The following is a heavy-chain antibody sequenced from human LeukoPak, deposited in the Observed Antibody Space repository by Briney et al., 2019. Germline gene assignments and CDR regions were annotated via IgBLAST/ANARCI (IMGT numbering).Heavy chain of an antibody. Sequence: GASVKVSCKASGGTFSSYAISWVRQAPGQGLEWMGRIIPILGIANYAQKFQGRVTITADKSTSTAYMELSSLRSEDTAVYYCARLMSSSWSPFDCWGQGTLVTVSS. D-gene: IGHD6-13*01. CDR2: IIPILGIA. CDR1: GGTFSSYA. J-gene: IGHJ4*02. CDR3: ARLMSSSWSPFDC. V-gene: IGHV1-69*04.